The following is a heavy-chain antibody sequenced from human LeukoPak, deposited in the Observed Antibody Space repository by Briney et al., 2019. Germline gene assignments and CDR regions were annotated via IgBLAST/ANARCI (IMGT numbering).Heavy chain of an antibody. Sequence: GRSLRLSCAASGFTFSINVMHWVRQAPGKGLEWVAAISHDGNSKYYADSVRGRFTISRDNSKNTLYVKMNSLRADDTAVYYSARASTWVPGEDRSGYYYPYAFDLWGQGTMVTVSS. J-gene: IGHJ3*01. V-gene: IGHV3-30-3*01. CDR2: ISHDGNSK. CDR1: GFTFSINV. D-gene: IGHD3-22*01. CDR3: ARASTWVPGEDRSGYYYPYAFDL.